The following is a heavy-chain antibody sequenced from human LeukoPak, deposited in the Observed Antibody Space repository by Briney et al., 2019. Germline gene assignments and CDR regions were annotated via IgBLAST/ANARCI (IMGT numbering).Heavy chain of an antibody. CDR2: IFYNEGT. Sequence: PSETLCLTCTVSSGSFRTYYWSWIRQPPGKGLEWIGYIFYNEGTSYNPSLKSRVTISVDTSNNQLSLKVNSVTAADTAMYYCVKSNSRYQPWTLDIWGRGTMVTVSS. CDR3: VKSNSRYQPWTLDI. V-gene: IGHV4-59*01. J-gene: IGHJ3*02. CDR1: SGSFRTYY. D-gene: IGHD2-2*01.